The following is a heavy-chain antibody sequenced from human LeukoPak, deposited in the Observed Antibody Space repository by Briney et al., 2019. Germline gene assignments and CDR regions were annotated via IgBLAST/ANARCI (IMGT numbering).Heavy chain of an antibody. J-gene: IGHJ4*02. Sequence: GGSLRLTCVVSGVSSSNYAMGWVRQAPGKGLEWVSSITSNGNDTFYAVSVKGRFTISRDNAKNSLYLQMNSLRAEDTAVYYCSTAKFDNWGQGTLVTVSS. CDR3: STAKFDN. CDR1: GVSSSNYA. V-gene: IGHV3-23*01. CDR2: ITSNGNDT.